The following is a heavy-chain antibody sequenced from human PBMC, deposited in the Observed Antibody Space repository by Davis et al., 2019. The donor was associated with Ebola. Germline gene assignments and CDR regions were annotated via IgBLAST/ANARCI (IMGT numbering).Heavy chain of an antibody. J-gene: IGHJ6*02. D-gene: IGHD6-6*01. CDR3: ARCIPAGQSPQHGMDV. V-gene: IGHV1-18*01. CDR2: INTYNGNT. Sequence: ASVKVSCKASGYNLNIYGISWVRQAPGQRLEWMGYINTYNGNTKYSQNFKGRVSMTTDTYTSTIYMELRSLRSDDTAIYYCARCIPAGQSPQHGMDVWGQGTTVTVSS. CDR1: GYNLNIYG.